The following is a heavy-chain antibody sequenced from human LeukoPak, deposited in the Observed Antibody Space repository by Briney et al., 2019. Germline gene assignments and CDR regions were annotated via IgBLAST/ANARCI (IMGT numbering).Heavy chain of an antibody. CDR1: GGSISIYY. V-gene: IGHV4-34*01. Sequence: PSETLSLTCTVSGGSISIYYWSWIRQPPGKGLEWIGEINHSGSTNYNPSLKSRVTISVDTSKNQFSLKLSSVTAADTAVYYCARGKLRFFGKTYNWFDPWGQGTLVTVSS. CDR3: ARGKLRFFGKTYNWFDP. D-gene: IGHD3-3*01. J-gene: IGHJ5*02. CDR2: INHSGST.